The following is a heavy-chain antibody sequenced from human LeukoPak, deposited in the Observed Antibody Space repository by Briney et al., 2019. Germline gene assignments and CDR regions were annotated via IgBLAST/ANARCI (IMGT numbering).Heavy chain of an antibody. D-gene: IGHD6-19*01. Sequence: PGGSLRLSCAASGFTFSSYEMNWVRQAGGEGLEWVSYIGASTDSTYYADSVKGRFTISRDNAKSSLSLQMNSLRAEDTAIYYCVRGDSSGWDLAYWGQGSLVTVSS. CDR1: GFTFSSYE. V-gene: IGHV3-48*03. J-gene: IGHJ4*02. CDR2: IGASTDST. CDR3: VRGDSSGWDLAY.